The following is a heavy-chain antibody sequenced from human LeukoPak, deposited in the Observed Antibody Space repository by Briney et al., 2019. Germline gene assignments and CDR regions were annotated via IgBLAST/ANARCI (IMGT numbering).Heavy chain of an antibody. D-gene: IGHD2-8*01. CDR1: GGSFSGYY. J-gene: IGHJ4*02. V-gene: IGHV4-34*01. CDR2: VNHSGNT. CDR3: AGPGLYRLDY. Sequence: SETLSLTCAVYGGSFSGYYWSWIRQPPGEGLEWIGEVNHSGNTNYNPSLKSRVTISVDTSKNQFSLKLSSVTVADTAVYYCAGPGLYRLDYWGQGTLVTVSS.